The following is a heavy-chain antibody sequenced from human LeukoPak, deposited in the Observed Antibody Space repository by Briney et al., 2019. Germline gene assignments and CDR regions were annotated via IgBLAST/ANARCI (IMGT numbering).Heavy chain of an antibody. CDR1: GYSFTSYG. CDR2: ISGYNGNT. J-gene: IGHJ4*02. CDR3: ARLSYSSSWYFDY. V-gene: IGHV1-18*04. Sequence: ASVKVSCKASGYSFTSYGISWVRQAPGRGLEWMGWISGYNGNTKFAQKLQGRVTMTTDTSTSTAYMELRSLRSDDTAVYYCARLSYSSSWYFDYWGQGTLVTVSS. D-gene: IGHD6-13*01.